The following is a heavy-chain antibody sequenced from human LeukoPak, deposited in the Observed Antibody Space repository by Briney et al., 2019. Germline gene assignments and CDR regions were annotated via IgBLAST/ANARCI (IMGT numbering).Heavy chain of an antibody. CDR2: ISWNSVSI. CDR3: ARPTTVTTISADAFDI. Sequence: GRSLRLSCAASGFTFDDYAMHWVRQAPGKGLEWVSGISWNSVSIGYADSVKGRFTISRDNAKNSLYLQMNSLRAEDSSVYYCARPTTVTTISADAFDIWGQGTMVTVSS. V-gene: IGHV3-9*01. D-gene: IGHD4-17*01. J-gene: IGHJ3*02. CDR1: GFTFDDYA.